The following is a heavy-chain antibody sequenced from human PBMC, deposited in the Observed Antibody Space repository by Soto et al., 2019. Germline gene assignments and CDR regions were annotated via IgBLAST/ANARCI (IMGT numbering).Heavy chain of an antibody. D-gene: IGHD3-10*01. CDR3: ATSPYGSGSYYLEVLY. V-gene: IGHV1-24*01. CDR1: GYTLTELS. Sequence: ASVKVSCKVSGYTLTELSMHWVRQAPGKGLEWMGGFDPEDGETIYAQKFQGRVTMTEDTSTDTAYMELSSLRSEDTAVYYCATSPYGSGSYYLEVLYWGQGTLVTVSS. CDR2: FDPEDGET. J-gene: IGHJ4*02.